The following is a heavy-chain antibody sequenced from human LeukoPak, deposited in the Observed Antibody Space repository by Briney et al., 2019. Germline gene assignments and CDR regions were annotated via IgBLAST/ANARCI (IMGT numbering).Heavy chain of an antibody. D-gene: IGHD4-23*01. CDR1: GFTFSSYE. CDR3: ARDYGGSSPFDY. Sequence: HPGGSLRLSCAASGFTFSSYEMHWVRQAPGKGLEWVSYISSSGSTIYYADFVKGRFTISRDNAKNSLYLQMNSLRAEDTAVYYCARDYGGSSPFDYWGQGTLVTVSS. J-gene: IGHJ4*02. CDR2: ISSSGSTI. V-gene: IGHV3-48*03.